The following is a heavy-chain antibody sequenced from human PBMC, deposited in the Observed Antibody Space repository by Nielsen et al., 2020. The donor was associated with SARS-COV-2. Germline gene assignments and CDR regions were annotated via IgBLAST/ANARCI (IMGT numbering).Heavy chain of an antibody. V-gene: IGHV3-23*01. CDR1: GFTFSSYA. CDR3: TTDGHYDFWSGFNKGWFDP. D-gene: IGHD3-3*01. J-gene: IGHJ5*02. CDR2: ISGSGGST. Sequence: GESLKISCGASGFTFSSYAMSWVRQAPGKGLEWVSAISGSGGSTYYADSVKGRFTISRDNSKNTLYLQMNSLRAEDTAVYYCTTDGHYDFWSGFNKGWFDPWGQGTLVTVSS.